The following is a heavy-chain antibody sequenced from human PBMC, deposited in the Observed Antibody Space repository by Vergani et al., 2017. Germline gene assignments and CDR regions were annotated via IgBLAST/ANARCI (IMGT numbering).Heavy chain of an antibody. D-gene: IGHD3-10*01. CDR3: ARDHDGSGSYSFDY. J-gene: IGHJ4*02. V-gene: IGHV4-59*01. CDR2: IYYSGST. CDR1: GGSISSYY. Sequence: QVQLQESGPGLVKPSETLSLTCTVSGGSISSYYWSWIRQPPGKGLEWIGYIYYSGSTNYNPSLKSRVTISVDTSKNQFSLKLSSVTAADTAVYYCARDHDGSGSYSFDYWGQGTLVTVSS.